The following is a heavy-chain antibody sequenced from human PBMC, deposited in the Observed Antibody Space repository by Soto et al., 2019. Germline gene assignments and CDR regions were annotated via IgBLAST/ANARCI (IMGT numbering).Heavy chain of an antibody. CDR1: GGSISSSSYY. Sequence: QLQLQESGPGLVKPSETLSLTCTVSGGSISSSSYYWGWIRQTPGKGLEWIGSIYYSGSTYYNPSLKSRVTISVDTSKNQFSLKLSSVTAADAAVYYCARHRVESDYYDGSGPHPTADWFDPLCQGTLVTVSS. V-gene: IGHV4-39*01. CDR2: IYYSGST. D-gene: IGHD3-22*01. CDR3: ARHRVESDYYDGSGPHPTADWFDP. J-gene: IGHJ5*02.